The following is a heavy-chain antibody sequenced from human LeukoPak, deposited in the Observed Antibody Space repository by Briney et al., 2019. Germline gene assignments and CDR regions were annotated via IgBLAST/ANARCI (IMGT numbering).Heavy chain of an antibody. CDR2: INQDGSEK. V-gene: IGHV3-7*01. CDR3: AREYYDILTGYAGFLDY. D-gene: IGHD3-9*01. CDR1: GFSFSTYW. J-gene: IGHJ4*02. Sequence: GGSLRLSCAASGFSFSTYWMTWVRQAPGKGLEWVANINQDGSEKHYVDSVKGRFTISRDNAKNSSYLQMNSLRAEDTAVYYCAREYYDILTGYAGFLDYWGQGTLVTVSS.